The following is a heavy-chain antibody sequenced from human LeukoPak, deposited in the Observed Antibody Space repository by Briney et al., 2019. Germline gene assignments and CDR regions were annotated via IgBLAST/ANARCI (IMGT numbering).Heavy chain of an antibody. Sequence: SVKVSCKASGGTFSSYAISWVRQAPGQGLEWMGRTIPIFGTANYAQKFQGRVTITTDKSTSTAYMELSSLRSEDTAVYYCARGLFAGSTSCYDYWGQGTLVTVSS. D-gene: IGHD2-2*01. J-gene: IGHJ4*02. V-gene: IGHV1-69*05. CDR1: GGTFSSYA. CDR2: TIPIFGTA. CDR3: ARGLFAGSTSCYDY.